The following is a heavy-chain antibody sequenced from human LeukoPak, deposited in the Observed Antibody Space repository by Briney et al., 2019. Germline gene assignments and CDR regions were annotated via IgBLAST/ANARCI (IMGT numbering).Heavy chain of an antibody. CDR3: ARDPVRDSSGWYGGWFDP. J-gene: IGHJ5*02. V-gene: IGHV3-74*01. CDR2: INSDGSST. D-gene: IGHD6-19*01. Sequence: GGSLRLSCAASGFTFSSYWMHWVRQAPGKGLVWVSRINSDGSSTSYADSVKGRFTISRDNAKNTLYLQMNSLRAEDTAVYYCARDPVRDSSGWYGGWFDPWGQGTLVTVSS. CDR1: GFTFSSYW.